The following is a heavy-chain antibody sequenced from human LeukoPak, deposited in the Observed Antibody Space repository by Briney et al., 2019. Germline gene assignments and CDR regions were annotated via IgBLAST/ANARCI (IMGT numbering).Heavy chain of an antibody. D-gene: IGHD2-15*01. CDR2: INSDGTTT. CDR3: ARRVDVTRWFDP. V-gene: IGHV3-74*03. J-gene: IGHJ5*02. Sequence: PGGSLRLSCAASGFTFSNYFMHWVRQAPGKGLVRVSRINSDGTTTMYADSVKGRFTISRDNAKNTLYLQMNSLRDEDTAVYYCARRVDVTRWFDPWGQGTLVTVSS. CDR1: GFTFSNYF.